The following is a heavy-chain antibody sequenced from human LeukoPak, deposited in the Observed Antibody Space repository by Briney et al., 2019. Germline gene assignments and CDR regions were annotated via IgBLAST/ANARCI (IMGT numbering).Heavy chain of an antibody. V-gene: IGHV3-21*06. J-gene: IGHJ4*02. CDR1: GFIFSSYS. CDR2: ISSSSGYK. CDR3: ARVGSRYDILTGYYEPLTYFDY. Sequence: GGSLRLSCAASGFIFSSYSMNWVRQAPGKGLEWVSSISSSSGYKYYADSVKGRFTISRDNVKNSLYLQMNSLRAEDTAVYYCARVGSRYDILTGYYEPLTYFDYWGQGTLVTVSS. D-gene: IGHD3-9*01.